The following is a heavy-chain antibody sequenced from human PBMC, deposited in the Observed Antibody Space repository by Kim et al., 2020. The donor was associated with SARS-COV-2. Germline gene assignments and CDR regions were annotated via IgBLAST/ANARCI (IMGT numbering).Heavy chain of an antibody. CDR3: ARAADSSGYYYLSLVVDY. CDR1: GGSVSSGSYY. CDR2: IYYSGST. J-gene: IGHJ4*02. V-gene: IGHV4-61*01. D-gene: IGHD3-22*01. Sequence: SETLSLTCTVSGGSVSSGSYYWSWIRQPPGKGLEWIGYIYYSGSTNYNPSLKSRVTISVDTSKNQFSLKLSSVTAADTAMYYCARAADSSGYYYLSLVVDYWGQGTLVTVSS.